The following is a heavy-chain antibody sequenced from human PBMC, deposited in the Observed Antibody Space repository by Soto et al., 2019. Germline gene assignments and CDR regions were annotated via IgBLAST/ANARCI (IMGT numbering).Heavy chain of an antibody. CDR2: ISSSSSYT. J-gene: IGHJ4*02. CDR3: AREGGDLRTSGCFDY. Sequence: QVQLVESGGGLVKPGGSLRLSCAASGFTFSDYYMSWIRQAPGKGLEWVAYISSSSSYTNYADSVKGRFTISRDNAKKSLYLQMNSMRAEATAVYYGAREGGDLRTSGCFDYWGQGTLVTVSS. V-gene: IGHV3-11*05. CDR1: GFTFSDYY. D-gene: IGHD3-10*01.